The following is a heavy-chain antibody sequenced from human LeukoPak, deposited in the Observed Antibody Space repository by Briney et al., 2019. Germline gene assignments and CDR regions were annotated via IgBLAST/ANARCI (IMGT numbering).Heavy chain of an antibody. CDR3: VKSNDFWSGYYYYYYGMDV. Sequence: PGGSLRLSCAASGFIFSSYAMSWVRQAPGKGLEWVSAISGNGGSTYYADSVKGRFTISRDNSKNTLYLQMNSLRAEDTAVYYCVKSNDFWSGYYYYYYGMDVWGQGTTVTVSS. CDR1: GFIFSSYA. D-gene: IGHD3-3*01. J-gene: IGHJ6*02. CDR2: ISGNGGST. V-gene: IGHV3-23*01.